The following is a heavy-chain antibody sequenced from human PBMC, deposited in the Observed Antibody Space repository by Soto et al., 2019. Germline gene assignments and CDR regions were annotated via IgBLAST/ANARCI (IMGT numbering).Heavy chain of an antibody. CDR1: GFTFSSYN. V-gene: IGHV3-64*02. CDR2: ISRGGDRT. J-gene: IGHJ4*02. Sequence: ELQLVESGAGLVQPGGSLRLSFAASGFTFSSYNIHWIRQAPGQGLEFVSAISRGGDRTSYADSGKGRFIITRDNSKYTVWLQMGSLRTEDMAVYYCARARCSSGQCYYVDYGGQGALVTVSS. CDR3: ARARCSSGQCYYVDY. D-gene: IGHD3-22*01.